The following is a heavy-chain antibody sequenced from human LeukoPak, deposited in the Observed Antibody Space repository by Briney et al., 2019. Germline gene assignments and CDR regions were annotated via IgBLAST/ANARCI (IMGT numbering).Heavy chain of an antibody. D-gene: IGHD1-1*01. CDR3: AKEGTGIHFDY. V-gene: IGHV3-30-3*01. Sequence: GRSLRLSCAASGFTFSSNAIHWVRQAPGKGLEWVAEISYDGGNTYYADSVKGRFTISRDNSKNTLYLQMNSLRAEDTAVYYCAKEGTGIHFDYWGQGTLVTVSS. CDR2: ISYDGGNT. CDR1: GFTFSSNA. J-gene: IGHJ4*02.